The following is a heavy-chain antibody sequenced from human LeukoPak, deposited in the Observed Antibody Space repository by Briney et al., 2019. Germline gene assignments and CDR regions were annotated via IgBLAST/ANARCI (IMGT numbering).Heavy chain of an antibody. CDR2: ISSSGSTI. V-gene: IGHV3-48*03. Sequence: SGGSLILSCAASGFTFSSYEMNWVRQAPGKGLEWVSYISSSGSTIYYADSVKGRFTISRDNAKNSLYLQMNSLRAEDTAVYYCSCELGLDYWGQGTLVTVSS. CDR1: GFTFSSYE. CDR3: SCELGLDY. D-gene: IGHD7-27*01. J-gene: IGHJ4*02.